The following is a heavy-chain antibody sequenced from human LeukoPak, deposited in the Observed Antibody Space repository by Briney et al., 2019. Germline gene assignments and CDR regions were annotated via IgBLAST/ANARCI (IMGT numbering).Heavy chain of an antibody. Sequence: ASVKVSCKASGYTFTGYYMHWVRQAPGQGLEWMGWINPNSGGTNYAQKFQGRVTMTRDTSISTAYMELGRLRSDDTAVYYCAREEELLRSGYYYGMDVWGQGTTVTVSS. CDR1: GYTFTGYY. J-gene: IGHJ6*02. V-gene: IGHV1-2*02. CDR3: AREEELLRSGYYYGMDV. D-gene: IGHD1-26*01. CDR2: INPNSGGT.